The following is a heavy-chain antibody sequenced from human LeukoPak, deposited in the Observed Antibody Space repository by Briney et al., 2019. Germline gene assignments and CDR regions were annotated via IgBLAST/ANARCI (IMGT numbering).Heavy chain of an antibody. Sequence: SETLSLTCAVSNFSISRGLYWGWIRQPPGKGLEWIGSTSLSGGTYYTPSLKSRATVSLDISKNQFSLKLISVTAEDTAFYYCARLRAGAISRADYWGQGTLVTVSS. CDR3: ARLRAGAISRADY. J-gene: IGHJ4*02. CDR2: TSLSGGT. V-gene: IGHV4-38-2*01. D-gene: IGHD3-9*01. CDR1: NFSISRGLY.